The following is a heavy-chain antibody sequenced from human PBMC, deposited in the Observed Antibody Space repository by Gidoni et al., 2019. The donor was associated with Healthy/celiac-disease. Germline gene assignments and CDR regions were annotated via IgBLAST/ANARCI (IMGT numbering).Heavy chain of an antibody. V-gene: IGHV4-30-2*01. CDR1: GGSISSGGYS. Sequence: QLQLQESGSGLVKPSQTLSLTCAVSGGSISSGGYSWSWIRQPPGTGLEWIGYIYHSGSTYYNPSLKSRVTISVDRSKNQFSLKLSSVTAADTAVYYCASLKPWVGFYFDYWGQGTLVTVSS. CDR3: ASLKPWVGFYFDY. D-gene: IGHD2-15*01. J-gene: IGHJ4*02. CDR2: IYHSGST.